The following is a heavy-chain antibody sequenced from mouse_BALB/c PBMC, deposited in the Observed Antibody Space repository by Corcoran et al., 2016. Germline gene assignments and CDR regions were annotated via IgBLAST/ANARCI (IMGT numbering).Heavy chain of an antibody. CDR1: GYTFSSYW. V-gene: IGHV1-9*01. CDR2: ILPGSGST. CDR3: ARPSFYGYYAMDY. D-gene: IGHD1-2*01. J-gene: IGHJ4*01. Sequence: QVQLQQSGAELMKPGAPVTISCKATGYTFSSYWIEWVKQRPGHGLEWLGEILPGSGSTNYNEQFKGKATFTADTSANTAYIQLSSLSSEDSAVYYCARPSFYGYYAMDYWGQGTSVTVSS.